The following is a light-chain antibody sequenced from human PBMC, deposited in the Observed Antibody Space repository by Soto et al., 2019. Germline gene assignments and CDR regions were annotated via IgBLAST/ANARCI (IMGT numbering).Light chain of an antibody. J-gene: IGKJ5*01. V-gene: IGKV1-5*03. Sequence: DFQMTQSQSSLSASVGDRVTITCRASQTISSWLAWYQQKPGKAPKLLIYKASSLESGVPSRFSGSGSGTEFTLTISSLRPDDFATYYCQQYNSYSTFGQGTLLEVK. CDR3: QQYNSYST. CDR2: KAS. CDR1: QTISSW.